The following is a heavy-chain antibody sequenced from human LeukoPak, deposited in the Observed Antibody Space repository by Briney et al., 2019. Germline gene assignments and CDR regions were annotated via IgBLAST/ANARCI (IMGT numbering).Heavy chain of an antibody. Sequence: GGSLRLSCAASGFTFSSYSISWVRQAPGKGLEWVSSISGNSNYIYYADSVKGRFTISRDNAKNSLYLQMNSLRAEDTAVYYCARKLGDASDAFDIWGQGTMVTVSS. CDR3: ARKLGDASDAFDI. CDR1: GFTFSSYS. V-gene: IGHV3-21*01. D-gene: IGHD1-26*01. J-gene: IGHJ3*02. CDR2: ISGNSNYI.